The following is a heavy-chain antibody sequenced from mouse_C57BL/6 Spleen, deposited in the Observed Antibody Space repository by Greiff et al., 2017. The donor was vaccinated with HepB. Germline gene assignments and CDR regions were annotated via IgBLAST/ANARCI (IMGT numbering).Heavy chain of an antibody. V-gene: IGHV1-72*01. CDR1: GYTFTSYW. J-gene: IGHJ1*03. Sequence: QVQLQQPGAELVKPGASVKLSCKASGYTFTSYWMHWVKQRPGRGLEWIGRIDPNSGGTKYNEKFKSKATLTVDKPSSTAYMQLSSLTSEDSAVYYCARAITTVVEDWYFDVWCTGTTVTVSS. CDR3: ARAITTVVEDWYFDV. CDR2: IDPNSGGT. D-gene: IGHD1-1*01.